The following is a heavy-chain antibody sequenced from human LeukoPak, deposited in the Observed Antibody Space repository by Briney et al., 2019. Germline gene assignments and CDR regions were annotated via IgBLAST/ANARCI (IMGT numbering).Heavy chain of an antibody. V-gene: IGHV3-7*02. J-gene: IGHJ4*02. D-gene: IGHD3/OR15-3a*01. CDR2: IKQDGSER. Sequence: GGSLRPSCAASGFTFSYYWMGWVRQAPGKGLEWVANIKQDGSERYYVDSVRGRFTISRDNAKNSLYLQMNNMRADDTAVYYCARGRDDDFWTGFALFDSWGQGSLVTVSA. CDR1: GFTFSYYW. CDR3: ARGRDDDFWTGFALFDS.